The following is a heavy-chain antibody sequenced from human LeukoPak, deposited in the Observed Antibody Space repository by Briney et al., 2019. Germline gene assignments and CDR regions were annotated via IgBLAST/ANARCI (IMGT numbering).Heavy chain of an antibody. J-gene: IGHJ3*02. Sequence: GRSLRLSCAASGFAFSSYGMHWVRQAPGKGLEWVAVIWYDGSNKYYADSVKGRFTISRDNAKNSLYLQMSSLRSEDTAVYYCARDVGLELLGTFDIWGQGTMVTVSS. CDR3: ARDVGLELLGTFDI. CDR2: IWYDGSNK. CDR1: GFAFSSYG. D-gene: IGHD1-26*01. V-gene: IGHV3-33*01.